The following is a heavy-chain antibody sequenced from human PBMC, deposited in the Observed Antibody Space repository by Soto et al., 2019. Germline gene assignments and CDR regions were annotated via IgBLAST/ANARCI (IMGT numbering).Heavy chain of an antibody. V-gene: IGHV3-30-3*01. J-gene: IGHJ6*02. CDR1: GFTFSSYA. CDR2: ISYDGSNK. D-gene: IGHD6-13*01. Sequence: GGSLRLSCAASGFTFSSYAMQWVRQAPGKGLEWVAVISYDGSNKYYADSVKGRFTISRDNSKNTLYLQMNSLRAEDTAVYYCARDGPQVALNSWYPPSVYYYYYYGMDVWGQGTTVTVSS. CDR3: ARDGPQVALNSWYPPSVYYYYYYGMDV.